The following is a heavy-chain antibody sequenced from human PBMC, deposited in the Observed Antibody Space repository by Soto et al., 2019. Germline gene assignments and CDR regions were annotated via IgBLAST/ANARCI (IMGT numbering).Heavy chain of an antibody. CDR2: IYYSGST. D-gene: IGHD1-7*01. CDR1: GGSISSSSYY. Sequence: SETLSLTCTVSGGSISSSSYYWGWIRQPPGKGLEWIGSIYYSGSTYYNPSLKSRVTISVDTSKNQFSLKLSSVTAADTAVYYCARLTGTTMGVSDWGQGTLVTVSS. CDR3: ARLTGTTMGVSD. V-gene: IGHV4-39*01. J-gene: IGHJ4*02.